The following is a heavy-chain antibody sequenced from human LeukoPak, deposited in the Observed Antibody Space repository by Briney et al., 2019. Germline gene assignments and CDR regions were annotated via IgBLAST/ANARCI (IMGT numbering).Heavy chain of an antibody. D-gene: IGHD3-22*01. J-gene: IGHJ6*02. CDR1: GYTFTSYG. Sequence: ASVKVSCKASGYTFTSYGISWVRQAPGQGLEWMGIINPSGGSTSYAQKFQGRVTMTRDTSTSTVYMELSSLRSEDTAVYYCARDRPTYYYDSSGYSAENYYYGMDVWGQGTTVTVSS. CDR2: INPSGGST. CDR3: ARDRPTYYYDSSGYSAENYYYGMDV. V-gene: IGHV1-46*01.